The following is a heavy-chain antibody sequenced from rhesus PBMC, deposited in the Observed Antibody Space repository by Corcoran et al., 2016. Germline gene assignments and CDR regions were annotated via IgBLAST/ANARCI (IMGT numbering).Heavy chain of an antibody. V-gene: IGHV4-173*01. CDR3: ARDLWRQLAYWYFDL. CDR1: GGSISSNY. D-gene: IGHD6-25*01. J-gene: IGHJ2*01. CDR2: ISGSGGRT. Sequence: QLQLQESGPGLVKPSETLSLPCAVSGGSISSNYLSWIRQPPGKGLAWIGRISGSGGRTDYNPSLKSRVTIAIETSKNQVSLKLSSVTAADTAVYYCARDLWRQLAYWYFDLWGSGTPITISS.